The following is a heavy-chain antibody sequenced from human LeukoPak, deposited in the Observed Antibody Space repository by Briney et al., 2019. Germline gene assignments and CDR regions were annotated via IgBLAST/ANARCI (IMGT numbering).Heavy chain of an antibody. V-gene: IGHV4-61*02. CDR1: GDSMCSGSYQ. CDR2: IYSNEDT. J-gene: IGHJ6*03. D-gene: IGHD6-13*01. CDR3: ASRHSKQQPYYHYMDM. Sequence: SDTLSLPCTVSGDSMCSGSYQWSWIPQPGGEGLGWNGRIYSNEDTKFNPSPKSRVTISLDTSKNPFCLKLSSATDADTAVYYCASRHSKQQPYYHYMDMWGKGTTVTV.